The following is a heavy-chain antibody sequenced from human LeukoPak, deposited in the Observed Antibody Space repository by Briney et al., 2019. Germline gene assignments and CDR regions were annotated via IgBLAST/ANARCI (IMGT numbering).Heavy chain of an antibody. D-gene: IGHD3-9*01. V-gene: IGHV4-59*08. J-gene: IGHJ4*02. CDR1: GGSISSYY. Sequence: SGTLSLTCTVSGGSISSYYWSWIRQPPGKGLEWMGYIYYSGSTNYNPPLKSRVTISVDTSKNQFSLKLSSVTAADTAVYYCARRDILTGYFPYWGQGTLVTVSS. CDR2: IYYSGST. CDR3: ARRDILTGYFPY.